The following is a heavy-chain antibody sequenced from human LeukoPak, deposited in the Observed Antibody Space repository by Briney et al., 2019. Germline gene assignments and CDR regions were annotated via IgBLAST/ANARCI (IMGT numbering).Heavy chain of an antibody. J-gene: IGHJ4*02. D-gene: IGHD3-10*01. Sequence: ASVKVSCKASGFTFTGYYMHWVRQAPGQGLEWMGWINPNSGGTNYAQKFQGRVTMTRDTSISTAYMELSRLRSDDKAVCYCARAERTYYYGSGSPTPHDYLSQGTLVTVSS. CDR1: GFTFTGYY. CDR2: INPNSGGT. CDR3: ARAERTYYYGSGSPTPHDY. V-gene: IGHV1-2*02.